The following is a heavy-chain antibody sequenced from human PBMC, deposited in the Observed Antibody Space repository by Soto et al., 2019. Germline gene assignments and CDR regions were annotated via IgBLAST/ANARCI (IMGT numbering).Heavy chain of an antibody. J-gene: IGHJ6*02. CDR2: IYHSGST. CDR3: ARVSGDYGGYYYGMDV. Sequence: SETLSLTCAVSGGSISSGGYSWSWIRQPPGKGLEWIGYIYHSGSTYYNPSLKSRVTISVDRSKNQFSLKLSSVTAADTAVYYCARVSGDYGGYYYGMDVWGQGTTVTVSS. V-gene: IGHV4-30-2*01. CDR1: GGSISSGGYS. D-gene: IGHD4-17*01.